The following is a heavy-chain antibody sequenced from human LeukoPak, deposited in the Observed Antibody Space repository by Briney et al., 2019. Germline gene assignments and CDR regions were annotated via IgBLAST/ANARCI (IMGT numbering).Heavy chain of an antibody. CDR2: IYYSGST. CDR1: GGSISSYY. D-gene: IGHD6-19*01. Sequence: PSETLSLTCTVSGGSISSYYWRWIRQPPGRGLEWIGYIYYSGSTNYNPSLKSRVTLSVDTSKNQFSLKLSSVTAADAAVYYCARDRDSGWYAYDYWGQGTLVTVSS. CDR3: ARDRDSGWYAYDY. V-gene: IGHV4-59*01. J-gene: IGHJ4*02.